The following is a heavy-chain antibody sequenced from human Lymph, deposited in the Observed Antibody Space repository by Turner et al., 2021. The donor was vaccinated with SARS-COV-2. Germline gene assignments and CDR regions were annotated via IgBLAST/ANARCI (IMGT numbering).Heavy chain of an antibody. V-gene: IGHV3-23*01. Sequence: VPLLESGGGLVQPGGSLRLSCAASGFTFSSYAMSWVRQAPGKGLEWDSAIRGSGGRTYYADSVKGRFTISRDNSKNTLYLQMNSLRAEDTAVYYCATAAGTGEFDYWGQGTLVTVYS. CDR3: ATAAGTGEFDY. D-gene: IGHD6-13*01. CDR1: GFTFSSYA. CDR2: IRGSGGRT. J-gene: IGHJ4*02.